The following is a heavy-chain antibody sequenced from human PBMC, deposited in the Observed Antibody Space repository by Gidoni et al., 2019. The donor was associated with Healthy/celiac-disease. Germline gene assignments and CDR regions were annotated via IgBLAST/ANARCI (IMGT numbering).Heavy chain of an antibody. CDR3: ARGSDGYNSEGFDY. CDR2: ISSSSSTI. CDR1: GFTFSSYS. V-gene: IGHV3-48*02. J-gene: IGHJ4*02. D-gene: IGHD5-12*01. Sequence: EVQLVESGGGLVQPGGSLRLSCAASGFTFSSYSMNWVRQAPGKGLEWVSYISSSSSTIYYADSVKGRFTISRDNAKNSLYLQMNSLRDEDTAVYYCARGSDGYNSEGFDYWGQGTLVTVSS.